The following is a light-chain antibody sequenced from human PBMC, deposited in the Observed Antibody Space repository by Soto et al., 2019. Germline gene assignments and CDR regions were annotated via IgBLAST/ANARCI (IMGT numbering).Light chain of an antibody. CDR1: VLAKKY. V-gene: IGLV3-27*01. Sequence: SYELTQPSSVSVSPGQTARITCSGDVLAKKYARWFQLKPGQAPVLVIYKDSERPSGLPERFSGSSSGTTVTLTISGAQVEDEADYYCYSAADNAWVFGGGTQLTVL. J-gene: IGLJ3*02. CDR3: YSAADNAWV. CDR2: KDS.